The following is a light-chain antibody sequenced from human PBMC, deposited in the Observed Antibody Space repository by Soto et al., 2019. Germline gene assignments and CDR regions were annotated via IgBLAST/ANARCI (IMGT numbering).Light chain of an antibody. V-gene: IGKV3-20*01. CDR2: VAS. CDR3: QQYGSSPTT. Sequence: SPGTLPLSKGVRASLSCRASQTVSTSFLAWYQQRPGQAPRLLIYVASSRAPGIPDRFSGSGSGTDFTLTIDRLEPEDFAVYYCQQYGSSPTTFGQGTKVDIK. J-gene: IGKJ1*01. CDR1: QTVSTSF.